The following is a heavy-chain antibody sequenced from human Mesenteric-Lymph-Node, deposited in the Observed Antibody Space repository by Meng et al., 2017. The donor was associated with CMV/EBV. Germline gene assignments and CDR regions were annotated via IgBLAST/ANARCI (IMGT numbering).Heavy chain of an antibody. D-gene: IGHD2-2*01. Sequence: GESLKISCAASGFNFSTFGMHWVRQAPGKGLEWVAFLRYDGGITYYAASVKGRFTISRDNSKNTLFLQMSSLRAEDTAVYFCARYRGTVIIPAAPFEYWGQGALVTVSS. CDR1: GFNFSTFG. V-gene: IGHV3-30*02. CDR3: ARYRGTVIIPAAPFEY. CDR2: LRYDGGIT. J-gene: IGHJ4*02.